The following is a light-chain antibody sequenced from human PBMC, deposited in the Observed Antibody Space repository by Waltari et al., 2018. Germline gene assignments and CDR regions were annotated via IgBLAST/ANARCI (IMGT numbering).Light chain of an antibody. CDR2: EAS. Sequence: DIQMTQSPSTLSASVGHRVTITCRASQSITRLLAWYRQEAGKAPKLLIYEASTLESGVPSRFSGSGSGTEFTLTISGVQPDDVATFYCQQYRTYPWTFGRGTKVEIK. V-gene: IGKV1-5*03. J-gene: IGKJ1*01. CDR1: QSITRL. CDR3: QQYRTYPWT.